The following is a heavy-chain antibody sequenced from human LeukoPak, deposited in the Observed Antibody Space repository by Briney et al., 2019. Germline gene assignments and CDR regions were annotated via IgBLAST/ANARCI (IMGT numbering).Heavy chain of an antibody. Sequence: PSETLSLTCTVSGGSISSGGYYWSWIRQPPGKGLEWIGYIYHSGSTYYNPSLKSRVTISVDRSKNQFSLKLSSVTAADTAVYYCARVSDSGYASAVDYWGQGTLVTVSS. CDR1: GGSISSGGYY. J-gene: IGHJ4*02. CDR2: IYHSGST. CDR3: ARVSDSGYASAVDY. D-gene: IGHD6-25*01. V-gene: IGHV4-30-2*01.